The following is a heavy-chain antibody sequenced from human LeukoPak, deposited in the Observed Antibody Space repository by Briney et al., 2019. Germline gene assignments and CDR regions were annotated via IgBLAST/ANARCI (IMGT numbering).Heavy chain of an antibody. CDR2: IYSGGST. Sequence: GGSLRLSCAASGFTVSSNYMSWVRQAPGKGLEWVSVIYSGGSTYYADSVKGRFTISRDNSKNTLHLQMNSLRAEDTAVYYCAKDSSYNWNYFYGMDVWGQGTTVTVSS. CDR1: GFTVSSNY. CDR3: AKDSSYNWNYFYGMDV. D-gene: IGHD1-20*01. V-gene: IGHV3-53*05. J-gene: IGHJ6*02.